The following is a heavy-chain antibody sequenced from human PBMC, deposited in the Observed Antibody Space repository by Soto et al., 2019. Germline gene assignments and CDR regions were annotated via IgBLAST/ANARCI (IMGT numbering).Heavy chain of an antibody. J-gene: IGHJ4*02. CDR1: GFTFSSYW. Sequence: EVQLVESGGGLVQPGGSLRLSCAASGFTFSSYWMSWVRQAPGKGLEWVANIKQDGSEKYYVDSVKGRFTISRDNAKNSLYLQMNSLRAEDTAVYYCARFVADYDGDFDYWGQGTLVTVSS. CDR3: ARFVADYDGDFDY. CDR2: IKQDGSEK. D-gene: IGHD4-17*01. V-gene: IGHV3-7*01.